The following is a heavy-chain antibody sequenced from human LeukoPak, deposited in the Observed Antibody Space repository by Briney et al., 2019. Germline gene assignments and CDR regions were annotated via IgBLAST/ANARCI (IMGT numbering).Heavy chain of an antibody. Sequence: GESLKISCKVSGYSLTSYWIGWARQMPRKGLEWMGIITPAASYPHYSPSFQGHLTISVDKSITTAYLQWSSLEASDTAIYYCATTGYSSHWEYYWGQGTLVTVSS. CDR1: GYSLTSYW. CDR3: ATTGYSSHWEYY. D-gene: IGHD5-12*01. J-gene: IGHJ4*02. V-gene: IGHV5-51*01. CDR2: ITPAASYP.